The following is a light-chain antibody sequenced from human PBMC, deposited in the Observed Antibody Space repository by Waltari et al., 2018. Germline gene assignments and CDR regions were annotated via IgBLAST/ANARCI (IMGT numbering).Light chain of an antibody. CDR3: QHYNTYPFT. J-gene: IGKJ3*01. V-gene: IGKV1-5*03. CDR2: KAS. Sequence: DIQMTQSPSTLSASVGDRVTITCRASQSISSWLAWYQQPPGKAPKVLIYKASSLESGVPSRFSGSGSGTEFTLTISSLQPDDFATYYCQHYNTYPFTFGPGTKVDIK. CDR1: QSISSW.